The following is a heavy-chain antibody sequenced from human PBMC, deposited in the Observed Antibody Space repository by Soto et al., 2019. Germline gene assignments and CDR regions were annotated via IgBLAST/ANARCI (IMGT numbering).Heavy chain of an antibody. D-gene: IGHD1-26*01. CDR2: ISPSSATI. J-gene: IGHJ4*02. Sequence: GGSLRLSCAAAGFNFNIYAMNWVRQAPGKGLEWISYISPSSATIYYAGSVKGRFTISRNNAKNSLYLQMNSLRDEDTAVYYCHPVGTTNYFDSWGQGTLVTVSS. V-gene: IGHV3-48*02. CDR3: HPVGTTNYFDS. CDR1: GFNFNIYA.